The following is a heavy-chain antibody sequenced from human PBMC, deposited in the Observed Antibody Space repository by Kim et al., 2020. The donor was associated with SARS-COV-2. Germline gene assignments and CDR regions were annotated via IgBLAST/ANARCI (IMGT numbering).Heavy chain of an antibody. V-gene: IGHV3-48*03. CDR3: ARRYCSSTSCIFDY. J-gene: IGHJ4*02. D-gene: IGHD2-2*01. Sequence: DSVKGRFTNSRDNAKNSLYLQLNSLRAEDTAVYYCARRYCSSTSCIFDYWGQGTLVTVSS.